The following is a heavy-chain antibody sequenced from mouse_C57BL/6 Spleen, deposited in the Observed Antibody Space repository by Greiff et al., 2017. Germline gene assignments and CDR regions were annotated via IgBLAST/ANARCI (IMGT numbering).Heavy chain of an antibody. V-gene: IGHV1-15*01. J-gene: IGHJ2*01. CDR2: IDPETGGT. CDR1: GYTFTDYE. CDR3: TRGDGYDRKFDY. D-gene: IGHD2-2*01. Sequence: QVQLQQSGAELVRPGASVTLSCKASGYTFTDYEMHWVKQTPVHGLEWIGAIDPETGGTAYNQKFKGKAILTADKASSTAYMELRSLTSEDSAVYYCTRGDGYDRKFDYWGQGTTLTVSS.